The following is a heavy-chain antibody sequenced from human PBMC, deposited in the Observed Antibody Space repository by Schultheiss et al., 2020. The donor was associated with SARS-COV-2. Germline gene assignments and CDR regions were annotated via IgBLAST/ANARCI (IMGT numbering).Heavy chain of an antibody. D-gene: IGHD1-26*01. CDR3: ARSYYPHPHPTLSFTMDV. J-gene: IGHJ6*02. CDR1: GGTFSSYA. V-gene: IGHV1-69*13. Sequence: SVKVSCKASGGTFSSYAISWVRQAPGQGLEWMGGIIPIFGTANYAQKFQGRVTITADESTSTAYMELSSLRSEDTAVYYCARSYYPHPHPTLSFTMDVWGQGTPVTVSS. CDR2: IIPIFGTA.